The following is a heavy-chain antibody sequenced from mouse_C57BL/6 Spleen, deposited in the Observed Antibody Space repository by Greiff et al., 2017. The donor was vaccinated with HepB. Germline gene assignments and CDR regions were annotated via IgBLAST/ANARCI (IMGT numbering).Heavy chain of an antibody. CDR3: ARKRNGSDYAMDY. CDR1: GFSLTSYG. J-gene: IGHJ4*01. CDR2: IWSGGST. Sequence: QVQLKESGPGLVQPSQSLSITCTVSGFSLTSYGVHWVRQSPGKGLEWLGVIWSGGSTDYNAAFISRLSISKDNSKSQVFFKMNSLQADDTAIYYCARKRNGSDYAMDYWGQGTSVTVSS. D-gene: IGHD1-1*01. V-gene: IGHV2-2*01.